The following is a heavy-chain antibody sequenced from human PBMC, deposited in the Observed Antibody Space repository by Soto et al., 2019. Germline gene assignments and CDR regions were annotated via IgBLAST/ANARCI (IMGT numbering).Heavy chain of an antibody. CDR2: ISYSGSA. Sequence: PSETLSLTCTVSGGSISSGNYYWSWIRQPPGKGLEWIGFISYSGSAYYNPSLKSRVTISVDTSKNQFSLNLSFVTAADTAVYYCATMGTPVTGLYYFDYWGQGTLVTVSS. J-gene: IGHJ4*02. CDR1: GGSISSGNYY. V-gene: IGHV4-30-4*01. CDR3: ATMGTPVTGLYYFDY. D-gene: IGHD4-17*01.